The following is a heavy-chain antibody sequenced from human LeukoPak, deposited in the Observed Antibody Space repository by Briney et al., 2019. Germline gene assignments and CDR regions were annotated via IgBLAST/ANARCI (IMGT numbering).Heavy chain of an antibody. CDR3: ARGRFLDAFDI. D-gene: IGHD3-3*01. CDR1: GDSISSYY. Sequence: SETLSLTCTVSGDSISSYYWSWIRQPPGKGLEWIGYIYYSGSTKYNPSLKSRVTISVDTSKNQFSLKLNSVTAADTAVYYCARGRFLDAFDIWGQGTMVTVSS. J-gene: IGHJ3*02. CDR2: IYYSGST. V-gene: IGHV4-59*01.